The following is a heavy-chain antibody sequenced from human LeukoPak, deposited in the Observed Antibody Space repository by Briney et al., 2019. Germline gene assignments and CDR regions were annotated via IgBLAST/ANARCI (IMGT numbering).Heavy chain of an antibody. CDR1: GGSVSSGDYY. Sequence: PSETLSLTCTVSGGSVSSGDYYWSWIRQPPGQGLEWIGYIYYTGSTYYNPSLKSRVSISIDTSKNQFSLKLSSVTAADTAVYYCVRERAAALGFGDYWGQGTLVTVSS. D-gene: IGHD6-13*01. J-gene: IGHJ4*02. CDR3: VRERAAALGFGDY. V-gene: IGHV4-30-4*01. CDR2: IYYTGST.